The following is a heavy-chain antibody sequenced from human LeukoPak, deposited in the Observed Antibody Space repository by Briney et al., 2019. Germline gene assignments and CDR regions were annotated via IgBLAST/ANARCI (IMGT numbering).Heavy chain of an antibody. CDR2: IYYSGST. CDR1: GGSISSYY. CDR3: AREGPGDSFDY. J-gene: IGHJ4*02. D-gene: IGHD4-17*01. Sequence: SETLSLTCTVSGGSISSYYWSWIRQPPGKGLEWIGYIYYSGSTNYNPSLKSRVTISVDTSENQFSLKLSSVTAADTAVYYCAREGPGDSFDYWGQGTLVTVSS. V-gene: IGHV4-59*01.